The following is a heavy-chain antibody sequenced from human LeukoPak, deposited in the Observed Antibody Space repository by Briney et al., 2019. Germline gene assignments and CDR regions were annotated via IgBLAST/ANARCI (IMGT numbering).Heavy chain of an antibody. Sequence: PSETLSLTCTVSGYSISSGYYWGWIRQPPGKGLEWIGSIYHSGSTYYNPSLKSRVTISVDTSKNQFSLKLSSVTAADTAVYYCAREGNYYDPNGYSVYWGQGALVTVSS. CDR1: GYSISSGYY. D-gene: IGHD3-22*01. J-gene: IGHJ4*02. V-gene: IGHV4-38-2*02. CDR2: IYHSGST. CDR3: AREGNYYDPNGYSVY.